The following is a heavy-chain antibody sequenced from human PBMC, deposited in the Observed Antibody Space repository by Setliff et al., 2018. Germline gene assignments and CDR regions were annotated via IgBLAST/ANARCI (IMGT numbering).Heavy chain of an antibody. CDR2: INIGGGSA. CDR3: ARAGMASVNRKGVFEY. D-gene: IGHD3-10*01. CDR1: GGTFRTDG. Sequence: ASVKVSCKASGGTFRTDGFNWVRQAPGQGPEWLGIINIGGGSASYAQKFQDRVTMTRDTSTSTVYLEVTSLTSEDTAVYYCARAGMASVNRKGVFEYWGQGTLVTVSS. J-gene: IGHJ4*02. V-gene: IGHV1-46*01.